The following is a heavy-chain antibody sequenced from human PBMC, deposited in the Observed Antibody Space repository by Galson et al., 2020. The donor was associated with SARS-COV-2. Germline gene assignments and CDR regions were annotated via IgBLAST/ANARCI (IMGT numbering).Heavy chain of an antibody. CDR2: ISYDGSNK. D-gene: IGHD2-2*02. Sequence: GGSLRLSCAASGFTFSSFGMHWVRQAPGKGLEWVAVISYDGSNKYYADSVKGRFTISRDNSKNTLYLQMNSLRAEDTAVYYCAKDHHRYCSSTSGYKNGMDVWGQGTTVTVSS. CDR1: GFTFSSFG. V-gene: IGHV3-30*18. J-gene: IGHJ6*02. CDR3: AKDHHRYCSSTSGYKNGMDV.